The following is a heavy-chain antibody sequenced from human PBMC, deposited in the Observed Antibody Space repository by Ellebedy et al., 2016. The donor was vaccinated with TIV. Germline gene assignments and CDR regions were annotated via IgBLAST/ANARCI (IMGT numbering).Heavy chain of an antibody. CDR3: TRHTRVDIVATITDYYYGMDV. CDR1: GYRFTSYW. CDR2: IYPGDSDT. J-gene: IGHJ6*02. Sequence: GESLKIPXKGSGYRFTSYWIGWVRQTPGKGLEWMGIIYPGDSDTSYSPSFQGQVTISADKSISTAYLQWSSLKASDTAMYYCTRHTRVDIVATITDYYYGMDVWGQGTTVTVSS. D-gene: IGHD5-12*01. V-gene: IGHV5-51*01.